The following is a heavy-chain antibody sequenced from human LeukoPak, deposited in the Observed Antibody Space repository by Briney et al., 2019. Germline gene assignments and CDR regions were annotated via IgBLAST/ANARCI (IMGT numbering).Heavy chain of an antibody. CDR3: ARWRKYSSSWYLGGAFDI. Sequence: GGSLRLSCAASGFTFSDHYMDWVRQAPGKGLEWVGRTRNKANSYTTEYAASVKGRFTISRDDSKNSLYLQMNSLKTEDTAVYYCARWRKYSSSWYLGGAFDIWGQGTMVTVSS. D-gene: IGHD6-13*01. CDR1: GFTFSDHY. CDR2: TRNKANSYTT. V-gene: IGHV3-72*01. J-gene: IGHJ3*02.